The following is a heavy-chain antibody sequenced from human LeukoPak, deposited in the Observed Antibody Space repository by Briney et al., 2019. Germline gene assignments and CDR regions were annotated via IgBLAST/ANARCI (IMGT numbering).Heavy chain of an antibody. CDR3: ARDLRAGWTTALSN. J-gene: IGHJ4*02. CDR2: ISYSGTT. D-gene: IGHD4-17*01. Sequence: PSETLSLTCTVSGGSISSYYWTWIRQPPGKGLEYIGYISYSGTTNYNPSLKGRVTISVDTSKNQFSLKLSSVTAADTAVYYCARDLRAGWTTALSNWGQGTLVTVSS. CDR1: GGSISSYY. V-gene: IGHV4-59*01.